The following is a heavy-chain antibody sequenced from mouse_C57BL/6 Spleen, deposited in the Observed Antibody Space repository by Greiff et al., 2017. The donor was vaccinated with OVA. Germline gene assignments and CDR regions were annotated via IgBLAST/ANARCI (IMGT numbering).Heavy chain of an antibody. D-gene: IGHD2-1*01. CDR3: ARDGKEDYFDY. J-gene: IGHJ2*01. V-gene: IGHV1-80*01. CDR1: GYAFSSYW. CDR2: IYPGDGDT. Sequence: QVHVKQSGAELVKPGASVKISCKASGYAFSSYWMNWVKQRPGKGLEWIGQIYPGDGDTNYNGKFKGKATLTADKSSSTAYMQLSSLTSEDSAVYFCARDGKEDYFDYWGQGTTLTVSS.